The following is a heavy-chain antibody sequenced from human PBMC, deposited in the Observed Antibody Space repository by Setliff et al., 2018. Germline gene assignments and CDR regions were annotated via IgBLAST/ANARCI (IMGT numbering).Heavy chain of an antibody. CDR3: ARAYGMDV. J-gene: IGHJ6*02. V-gene: IGHV1-3*01. Sequence: ASVKVSCKASGYTFITYSIHWVRQAPGQRLEWMGWINAGNGNTKYSQKFQGRVTMTRDTSTSTVYMELSSLRSEDTAVYYCARAYGMDVWGQGTTVTVSS. CDR2: INAGNGNT. CDR1: GYTFITYS.